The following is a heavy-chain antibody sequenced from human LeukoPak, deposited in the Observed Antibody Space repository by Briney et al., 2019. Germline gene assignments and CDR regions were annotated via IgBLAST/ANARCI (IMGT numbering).Heavy chain of an antibody. J-gene: IGHJ4*02. CDR1: GGSISTYY. Sequence: SETLSRTCSVSGGSISTYYWSWIRQPPGKGLEWIGYIYYSGSTSYNPSLKSRVTISLDTSKNQFSLELSSVTAADTAVYYCARHGILDSSRKYYFDYWGQGTLVTVSS. CDR3: ARHGILDSSRKYYFDY. D-gene: IGHD6-13*01. CDR2: IYYSGST. V-gene: IGHV4-59*08.